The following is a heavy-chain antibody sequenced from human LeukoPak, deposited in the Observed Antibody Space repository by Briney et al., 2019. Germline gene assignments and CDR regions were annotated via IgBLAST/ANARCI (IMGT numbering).Heavy chain of an antibody. V-gene: IGHV4-39*07. J-gene: IGHJ6*01. D-gene: IGHD6-19*01. Sequence: SETLSLTCTVSGSSISSSSYYWGWIRQPPGKGLQWIVSIYYSGSTYYNPSLKSRVTISLDTSKNQFSLKISSVTAADTAVYGCARETRIAVDTYGMEVWGPGTTVTVSS. CDR1: GSSISSSSYY. CDR3: ARETRIAVDTYGMEV. CDR2: IYYSGST.